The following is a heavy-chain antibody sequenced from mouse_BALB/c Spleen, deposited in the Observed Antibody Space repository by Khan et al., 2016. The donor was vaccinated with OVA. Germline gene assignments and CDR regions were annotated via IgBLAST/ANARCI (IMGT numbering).Heavy chain of an antibody. CDR2: ISSGSSTI. Sequence: EVELVESGGGLVQPGGSRKLSCAASGFTFSRFGMHWVRQAPEKGLEWVAYISSGSSTIYYGDTVKGRFTISRATPKNTLFLQMTSLRSEDTAMYYGARDSNFDYWGQGTTLTVSS. CDR3: ARDSNFDY. CDR1: GFTFSRFG. J-gene: IGHJ2*01. V-gene: IGHV5-17*02.